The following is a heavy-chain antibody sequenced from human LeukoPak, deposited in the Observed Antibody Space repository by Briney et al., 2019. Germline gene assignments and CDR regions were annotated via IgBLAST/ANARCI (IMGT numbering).Heavy chain of an antibody. CDR2: INWNGGGT. CDR1: GFTFDDYG. Sequence: GGSLRLSCAASGFTFDDYGMNWVRQAPGKGLEWVSSINWNGGGTGYADSVKGRFTISRDNAKNSLYLQMNSLRAEDTALYYCARELRVGTTTGLVYWGQGTLVTVSS. D-gene: IGHD1-26*01. J-gene: IGHJ4*02. CDR3: ARELRVGTTTGLVY. V-gene: IGHV3-20*04.